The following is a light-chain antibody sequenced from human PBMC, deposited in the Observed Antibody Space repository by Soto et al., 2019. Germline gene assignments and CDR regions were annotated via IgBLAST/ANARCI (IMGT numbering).Light chain of an antibody. CDR3: QQTYSNFVS. CDR1: QTISTF. Sequence: DIQMTQSPSSLSASVGDRVTITCRSSQTISTFLHWFQQKPGKAPNLLIYDASSLQSGVPSRFSGSGSGTDFTLTISSLQPEDFGTYYCQQTYSNFVSFGGG. J-gene: IGKJ4*01. CDR2: DAS. V-gene: IGKV1-39*01.